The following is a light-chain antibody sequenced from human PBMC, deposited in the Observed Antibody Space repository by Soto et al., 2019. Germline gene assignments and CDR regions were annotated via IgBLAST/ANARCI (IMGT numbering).Light chain of an antibody. CDR1: QSVSSY. CDR3: QQRSNWLGT. CDR2: DAS. J-gene: IGKJ2*01. V-gene: IGKV3-11*01. Sequence: EIVLTQSPATLSLSPGERATLSCRARQSVSSYLAWYQQKPGQAPRLLIYDASNRATGIPARFSGSGSGTDFTLTISSLEPEDFAVYYCQQRSNWLGTFGQGTKLEI.